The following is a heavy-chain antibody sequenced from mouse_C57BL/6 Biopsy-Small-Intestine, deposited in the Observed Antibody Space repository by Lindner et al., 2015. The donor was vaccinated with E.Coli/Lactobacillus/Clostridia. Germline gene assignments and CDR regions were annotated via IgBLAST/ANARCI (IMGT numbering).Heavy chain of an antibody. CDR2: ISYDGSN. CDR3: ARDLRLNSMDY. Sequence: VQLQESGPGLVKPSQSLSLTCSVTGYSITSGYSWNWIRQFPGNKLEWMGYISYDGSNNFNPSLKNRISITRDTSKNQFFLKLNSVTTEDTATYYCARDLRLNSMDYWGQGTSVTVSS. CDR1: GYSITSGYS. V-gene: IGHV3-6*01. D-gene: IGHD2-4*01. J-gene: IGHJ4*01.